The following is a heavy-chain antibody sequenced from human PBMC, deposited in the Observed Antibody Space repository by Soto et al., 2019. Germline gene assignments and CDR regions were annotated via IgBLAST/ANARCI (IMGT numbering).Heavy chain of an antibody. Sequence: QITLNESGPTQVKPRQTLTLTCTFSGFSLTTSGVGVGWIRQSPGKAPEWLALMYWDEDKRYSPSLKSRLTINKDTSKNKVVLTMADLDPADTVTYYCAHRVLRTVFGLVTTTAIYFDFWGQGTPVAVSS. CDR3: AHRVLRTVFGLVTTTAIYFDF. CDR2: MYWDEDK. D-gene: IGHD3-3*01. CDR1: GFSLTTSGVG. V-gene: IGHV2-5*02. J-gene: IGHJ4*02.